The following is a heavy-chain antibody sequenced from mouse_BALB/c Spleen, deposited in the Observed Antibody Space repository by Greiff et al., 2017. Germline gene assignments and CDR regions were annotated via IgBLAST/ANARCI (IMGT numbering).Heavy chain of an antibody. CDR3: ARDNYGSDWYFDV. Sequence: EVQVVESGGGLVKPGGSLKLSCAASGFTFSSYAMSWVRQSPEKRLEWVAEISSGGSYTYYPDTVTGRFTISRDNAKNTLYLEMSSLRSEDTAMYYCARDNYGSDWYFDVWGAGTTVTVSS. J-gene: IGHJ1*01. V-gene: IGHV5-9-4*01. CDR2: ISSGGSYT. CDR1: GFTFSSYA. D-gene: IGHD1-1*01.